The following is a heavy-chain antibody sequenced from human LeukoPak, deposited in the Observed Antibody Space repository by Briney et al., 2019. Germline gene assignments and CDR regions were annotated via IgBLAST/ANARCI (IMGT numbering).Heavy chain of an antibody. CDR1: GFTSSSYA. CDR3: ARDLDSSGYYYLHY. Sequence: PGRSLRLSCAASGFTSSSYAMHWVRQAPGKGLEWVAVISYDGSNKYYADSVKGRFTISRDNSKNTLYLQMNSLRAEDTAVYYCARDLDSSGYYYLHYWGQGTLVTVSS. D-gene: IGHD3-22*01. CDR2: ISYDGSNK. V-gene: IGHV3-30-3*01. J-gene: IGHJ4*02.